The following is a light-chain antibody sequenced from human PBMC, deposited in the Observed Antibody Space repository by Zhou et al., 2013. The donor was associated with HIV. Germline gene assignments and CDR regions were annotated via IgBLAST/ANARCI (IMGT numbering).Light chain of an antibody. Sequence: EIVMTQSPATLSVSPGERATLSCRASQSVSSNLAWYRQKPGQAPRLLIYGASTRASGIPARFSGSGSGTDFTLTISSLEPEDFAVYYCQQRSNWPPWTFGQGTKVEIK. V-gene: IGKV3-15*01. CDR2: GAS. CDR3: QQRSNWPPWT. J-gene: IGKJ1*01. CDR1: QSVSSN.